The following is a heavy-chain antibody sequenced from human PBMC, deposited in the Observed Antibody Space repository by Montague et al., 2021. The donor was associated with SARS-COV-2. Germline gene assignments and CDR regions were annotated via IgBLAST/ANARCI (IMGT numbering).Heavy chain of an antibody. Sequence: SETLSLTCTVSGDSISTSYWAWIRQPPGKGLEWIGYVYYSGRSSYNSSLKSRVTISVDTSKNQVSLNLRSVTAADTAVYYCARSLDPSGTYYLHYWGQGTLVTVSS. CDR2: VYYSGRS. CDR3: ARSLDPSGTYYLHY. CDR1: GDSISTSY. D-gene: IGHD3-10*01. V-gene: IGHV4-59*01. J-gene: IGHJ4*02.